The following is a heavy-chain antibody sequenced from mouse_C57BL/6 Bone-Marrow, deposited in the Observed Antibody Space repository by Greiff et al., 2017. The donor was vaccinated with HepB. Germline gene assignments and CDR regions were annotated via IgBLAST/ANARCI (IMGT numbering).Heavy chain of an antibody. CDR2: IWSGGST. J-gene: IGHJ4*01. Sequence: VHLVESGPGLVQPSQSLSITCTVSGFSLTSYGVHWVRQSPGKGLEWLGVIWSGGSTDYNAAFISRLSISKDNSKSQVFFKMNSLQADDTAIYYCARFYGNYGYAMDYWGQGTSVTVSS. CDR3: ARFYGNYGYAMDY. V-gene: IGHV2-2*01. CDR1: GFSLTSYG. D-gene: IGHD2-1*01.